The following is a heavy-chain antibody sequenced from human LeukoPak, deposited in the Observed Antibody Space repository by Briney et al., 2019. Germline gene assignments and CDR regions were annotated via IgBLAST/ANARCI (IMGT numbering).Heavy chain of an antibody. CDR1: GYTFTRYG. CDR2: INAYNGYT. Sequence: GASVKVSCKASGYTFTRYGISWVRQAPGQGLGWMGWINAYNGYTNYAQKLQGRVTMTTDTSTSTAYMELRSLRSDDTAVYYCARDRHCSSTSCYGWRVSLEYYYYYYYMDVWGKGTTVTVSS. D-gene: IGHD2-2*01. J-gene: IGHJ6*03. CDR3: ARDRHCSSTSCYGWRVSLEYYYYYYYMDV. V-gene: IGHV1-18*01.